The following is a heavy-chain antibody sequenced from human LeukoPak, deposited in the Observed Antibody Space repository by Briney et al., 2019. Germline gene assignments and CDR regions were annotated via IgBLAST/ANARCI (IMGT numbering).Heavy chain of an antibody. CDR3: ARGRDYVWGSYRTPPNFDF. V-gene: IGHV4-30-4*01. J-gene: IGHJ4*02. CDR2: IYYGGST. Sequence: SQTLSLTCTVSGGSISSGDYYWSCIRQTPGKGLDCIGYIYYGGSTHYNPSLKSRVTISEDTSKNQFSLKLSSVTAADTAVYFCARGRDYVWGSYRTPPNFDFWGQGTQVTVSS. D-gene: IGHD3-16*02. CDR1: GGSISSGDYY.